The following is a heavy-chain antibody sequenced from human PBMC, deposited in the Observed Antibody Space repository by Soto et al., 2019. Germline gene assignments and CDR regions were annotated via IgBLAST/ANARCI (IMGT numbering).Heavy chain of an antibody. D-gene: IGHD6-13*01. CDR1: GYIFTTYW. CDR2: IFPGDSDV. V-gene: IGHV5-51*01. Sequence: GESLTLSCKVPGYIFTTYWIAWVRQRPGKGLGWIGIIFPGDSDVRYSPSFQGQATISADKSINTAYLQWSSLKASDSAMYYCTRRSNSNPAAPDYWGQGTMVTVSS. J-gene: IGHJ4*02. CDR3: TRRSNSNPAAPDY.